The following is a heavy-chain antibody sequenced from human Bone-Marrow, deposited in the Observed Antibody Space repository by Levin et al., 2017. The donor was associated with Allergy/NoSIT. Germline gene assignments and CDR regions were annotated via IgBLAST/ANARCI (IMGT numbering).Heavy chain of an antibody. CDR3: ERDVRYSPLDH. D-gene: IGHD4-11*01. CDR2: IWYDGSNK. Sequence: PGGSLRLSCAASGFTFSTYGMHWVRQAPGKGLEWVAIIWYDGSNKYYADSVKGRFTISRDNSKNTLYLQMNSLRAEDTAVYYCERDVRYSPLDHWGQGTLVTVSS. V-gene: IGHV3-33*01. CDR1: GFTFSTYG. J-gene: IGHJ4*02.